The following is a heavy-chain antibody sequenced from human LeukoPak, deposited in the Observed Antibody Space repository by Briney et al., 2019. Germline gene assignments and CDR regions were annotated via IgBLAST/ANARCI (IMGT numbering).Heavy chain of an antibody. CDR1: GGSISRHY. CDR3: ARAKAGGSYVL. Sequence: PSETLSLTCSVSGGSISRHYWTWIRQPPGKGLEWIGYTHFSGSTNYNPSLKSRATTSLDRAKNQISLTLTSVTAADTAVYFCARAKAGGSYVLWG. V-gene: IGHV4-59*11. D-gene: IGHD3-3*01. J-gene: IGHJ2*01. CDR2: THFSGST.